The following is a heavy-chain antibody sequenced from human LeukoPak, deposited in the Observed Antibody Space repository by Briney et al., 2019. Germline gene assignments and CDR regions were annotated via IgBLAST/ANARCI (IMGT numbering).Heavy chain of an antibody. Sequence: GGSLRLSWAASGFTFSSYGMHWVRQAPGKGLEWVGCIRYDGSNKYYADSVKGRFTISRDNSKNTLYLQMSSQAAADTALSPCTTVRPTESWLESVIHNWGEGTLVTPSS. D-gene: IGHD3-9*01. CDR1: GFTFSSYG. CDR3: TTVRPTESWLESVIHN. V-gene: IGHV3-30*02. J-gene: IGHJ4*02. CDR2: IRYDGSNK.